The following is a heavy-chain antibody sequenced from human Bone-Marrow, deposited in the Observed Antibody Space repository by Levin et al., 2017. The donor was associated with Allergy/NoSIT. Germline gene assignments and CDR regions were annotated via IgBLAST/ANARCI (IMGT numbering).Heavy chain of an antibody. J-gene: IGHJ4*02. V-gene: IGHV4-4*07. Sequence: SQTLSLPCTVSGDSITKYYWSWIRQSAGKGLQWIGRASATETTYYNPSLQSRLTMSVDTSKNQFSLEVTSVTAADTAVYYCARDPLLRDGYQTWDYYFDVWGKGTLVTVSS. CDR1: GDSITKYY. CDR3: ARDPLLRDGYQTWDYYFDV. D-gene: IGHD5-24*01. CDR2: ASATETT.